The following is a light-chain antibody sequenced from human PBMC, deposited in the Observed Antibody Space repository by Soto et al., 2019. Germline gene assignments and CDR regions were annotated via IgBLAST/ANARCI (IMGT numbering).Light chain of an antibody. CDR1: QSVGSN. CDR2: GAS. CDR3: QQYNNWPTWT. J-gene: IGKJ1*01. V-gene: IGKV3-15*01. Sequence: EIVMKQSPAALSVSPGERVTLSCRARQSVGSNLAWYQQKPGQAPRLLIYGASTRATGIPARFSGSGSETGFTLTISSLQAEDSAVYFCQQYNNWPTWTFGQGTKVAIK.